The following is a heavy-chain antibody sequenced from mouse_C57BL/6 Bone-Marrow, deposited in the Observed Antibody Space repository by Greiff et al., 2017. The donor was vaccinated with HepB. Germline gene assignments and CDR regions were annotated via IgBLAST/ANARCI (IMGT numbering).Heavy chain of an antibody. J-gene: IGHJ1*03. CDR1: GFTFSDYY. CDR2: INYDGSST. Sequence: DVMLVESEGGLVQPGSSMKLSCTASGFTFSDYYMAWVRQVPEKGLEWVANINYDGSSTYYLDSLKSRFIISRDKAKNILYLQMSSLKSEDTATYYCARDLNYGSSFFWFFHVWGTGTTVTVSS. CDR3: ARDLNYGSSFFWFFHV. V-gene: IGHV5-16*01. D-gene: IGHD1-1*01.